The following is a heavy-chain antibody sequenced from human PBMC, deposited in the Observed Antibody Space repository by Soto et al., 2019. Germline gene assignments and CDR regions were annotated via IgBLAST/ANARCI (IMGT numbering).Heavy chain of an antibody. Sequence: GSLRLSCAASGFTFSGSSMHWVRQASGKGLEWVGRIRGKTDTYATAYAAPERGRFTISRDDSKNTAYLQMNSLKTEDTAVYFCTKRIGAYAMDAWGQGTTVTVSS. V-gene: IGHV3-73*01. D-gene: IGHD6-13*01. J-gene: IGHJ6*02. CDR2: IRGKTDTYAT. CDR3: TKRIGAYAMDA. CDR1: GFTFSGSS.